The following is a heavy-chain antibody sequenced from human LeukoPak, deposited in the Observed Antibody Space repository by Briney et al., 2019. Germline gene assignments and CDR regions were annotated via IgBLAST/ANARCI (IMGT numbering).Heavy chain of an antibody. CDR2: ISIGGGTT. V-gene: IGHV3-23*01. CDR1: GFNVGSSA. Sequence: GGSLRLSCAASGFNVGSSAMSLVRQAAGKGLEWVSAISIGGGTTYYADSVKGRFTIFRYNSKNTLFLQMNSLRADDTAVYYCAKEIRPNDYWGRGTLVTVSS. J-gene: IGHJ4*02. D-gene: IGHD3-16*01. CDR3: AKEIRPNDY.